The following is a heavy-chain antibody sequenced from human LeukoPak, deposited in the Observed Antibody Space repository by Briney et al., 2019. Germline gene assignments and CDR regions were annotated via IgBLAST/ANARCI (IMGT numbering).Heavy chain of an antibody. V-gene: IGHV3-7*01. CDR1: RFTFSSYW. CDR2: IKQDGSEK. J-gene: IGHJ4*02. D-gene: IGHD2-21*02. CDR3: ARAEVVTTTISYY. Sequence: PGGSLRLSCAASRFTFSSYWMSWVRQAPGKGLEWVANIKQDGSEKYYVDSVKGRFTISRDNAKNSLYLQMNSLRAEDTAVYYCARAEVVTTTISYYWGQGTLVTVSS.